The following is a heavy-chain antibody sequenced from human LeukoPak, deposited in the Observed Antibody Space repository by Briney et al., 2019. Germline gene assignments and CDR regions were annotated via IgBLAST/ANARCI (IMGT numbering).Heavy chain of an antibody. Sequence: PGGSLRLSCAASRFTVSTNYMSWVRQAPGKGLEWVSVIYSGGTTYYADSVKGRFTISRDNSKNTLYLQMNSLRAEDTAVYYCARSGGRGYYPHYFDYWGQGTLVTVSS. CDR1: RFTVSTNY. D-gene: IGHD3-22*01. V-gene: IGHV3-53*01. CDR2: IYSGGTT. CDR3: ARSGGRGYYPHYFDY. J-gene: IGHJ4*02.